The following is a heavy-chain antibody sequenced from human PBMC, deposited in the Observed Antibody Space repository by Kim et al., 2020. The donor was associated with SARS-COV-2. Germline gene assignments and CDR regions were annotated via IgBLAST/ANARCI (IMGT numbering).Heavy chain of an antibody. CDR2: DGSSR. J-gene: IGHJ4*02. Sequence: DGSSRYYADSVKGRFTTSRDNANNMVYLQMNSLRVDDTAIYYCTSIFEYWGQGALVTVSS. CDR3: TSIFEY. V-gene: IGHV3-74*01. D-gene: IGHD3-3*02.